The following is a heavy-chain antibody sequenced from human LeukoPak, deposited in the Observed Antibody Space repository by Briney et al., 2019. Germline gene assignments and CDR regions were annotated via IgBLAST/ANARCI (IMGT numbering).Heavy chain of an antibody. CDR2: IYHSGST. V-gene: IGHV4-38-2*02. D-gene: IGHD5-12*01. J-gene: IGHJ5*02. Sequence: SVTLSLTCTVSGYSISSGYYWGWIRQPPGKGLEWIGSIYHSGSTNYNPSLKSRVTISVDTSKHQFSLKLTSVTAADTAVYYCARDLARSAYIHWFDPWGQGTLVTVSS. CDR3: ARDLARSAYIHWFDP. CDR1: GYSISSGYY.